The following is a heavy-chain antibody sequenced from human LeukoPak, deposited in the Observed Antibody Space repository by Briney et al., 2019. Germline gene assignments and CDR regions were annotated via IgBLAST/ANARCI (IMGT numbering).Heavy chain of an antibody. CDR3: ARDRSVVDGYFDY. CDR1: GGSISSYY. Sequence: PSETLSLTCTVSGGSISSYYWSWIRQPPGKGLEWIGYIYHSGSTYYNPSLKSRVTISVDRSKNQFSLKLSSVTAADTAVYYCARDRSVVDGYFDYWGQGTLVTVSS. D-gene: IGHD2-15*01. J-gene: IGHJ4*02. CDR2: IYHSGST. V-gene: IGHV4-59*12.